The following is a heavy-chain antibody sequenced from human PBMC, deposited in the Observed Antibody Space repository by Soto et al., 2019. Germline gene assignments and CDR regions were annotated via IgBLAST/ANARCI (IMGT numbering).Heavy chain of an antibody. CDR3: VKGGGGGIAAAGTFDY. D-gene: IGHD6-13*01. V-gene: IGHV3-64D*08. Sequence: GGSLRLSCSASGFTFSSYAMHWVRQAPGKGLEYVSAISSNGGSTYYADSVKGRFTISRDNSKNTLYLQMSSLRAEDTAVYYCVKGGGGGIAAAGTFDYWGQGTLVTVSS. CDR1: GFTFSSYA. J-gene: IGHJ4*02. CDR2: ISSNGGST.